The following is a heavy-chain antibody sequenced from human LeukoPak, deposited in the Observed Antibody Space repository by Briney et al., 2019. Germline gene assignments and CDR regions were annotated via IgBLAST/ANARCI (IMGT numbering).Heavy chain of an antibody. CDR3: ASIGRFGESMGDY. V-gene: IGHV4-59*08. Sequence: SETLSLTYTVYGGSISSYYWSWIRQPPGEGLEWIGYIYYSGSTNYNPSLKSRVTISVDTSKNQFSLKLSSVTAADTAVYYCASIGRFGESMGDYWGQGTLVTVSS. D-gene: IGHD3-10*01. J-gene: IGHJ4*02. CDR1: GGSISSYY. CDR2: IYYSGST.